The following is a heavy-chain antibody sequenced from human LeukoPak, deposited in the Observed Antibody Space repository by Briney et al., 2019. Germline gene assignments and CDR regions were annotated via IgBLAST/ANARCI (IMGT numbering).Heavy chain of an antibody. Sequence: GGSLRLSCAASGFTFSSYAMSWVRQAPGKGLEWVSAISGSGGSTYYADSVKGRFTISRDNSKNTLYLQMNSLRAEDTAVYYCAKGGSGWGGYYYYSYGRDVWGQGPTVTVSS. D-gene: IGHD6-19*01. CDR3: AKGGSGWGGYYYYSYGRDV. J-gene: IGHJ6*02. V-gene: IGHV3-23*01. CDR1: GFTFSSYA. CDR2: ISGSGGST.